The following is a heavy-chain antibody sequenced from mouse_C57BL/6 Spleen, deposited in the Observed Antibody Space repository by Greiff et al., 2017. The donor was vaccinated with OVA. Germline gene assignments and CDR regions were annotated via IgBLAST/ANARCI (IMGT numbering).Heavy chain of an antibody. CDR1: GFNIKDYY. J-gene: IGHJ1*03. D-gene: IGHD1-1*01. CDR2: IDPEDGET. V-gene: IGHV14-2*01. CDR3: ARWYYGSSPRWYVDV. Sequence: DVQLVESGAELVKPGASVKLSCTASGFNIKDYYMHWVKQRTEQGLEWIGRIDPEDGETKYAPKFQGKATITADTSSNTAYLQLSSLTSEDTAVYYGARWYYGSSPRWYVDVWGTGTTVTVSS.